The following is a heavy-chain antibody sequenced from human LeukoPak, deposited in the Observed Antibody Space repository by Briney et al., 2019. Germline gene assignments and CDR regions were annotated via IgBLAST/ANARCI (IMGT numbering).Heavy chain of an antibody. CDR3: ARDLIVVVPPDYYYYGMDV. D-gene: IGHD2-2*01. V-gene: IGHV3-7*01. CDR1: GFTFSSYW. J-gene: IGHJ6*02. Sequence: GGSLRLSCAASGFTFSSYWMSWVRQAPGKGLEWVANIKQDGSEKYYVDSVKGRFTISRDNAKNSLYLHMNSLRAEDTAVYYCARDLIVVVPPDYYYYGMDVWGQGTTVTVSS. CDR2: IKQDGSEK.